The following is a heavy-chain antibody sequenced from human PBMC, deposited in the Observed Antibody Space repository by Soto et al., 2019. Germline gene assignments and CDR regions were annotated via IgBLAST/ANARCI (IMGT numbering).Heavy chain of an antibody. CDR1: GGSFSGYY. CDR3: ACANDTGLVAY. V-gene: IGHV4-34*01. D-gene: IGHD2-8*02. J-gene: IGHJ4*02. CDR2: INHSGST. Sequence: SETLSLTCAVYGGSFSGYYWTWIRQPPGTGLEWIGEINHSGSTNYNPSLKSRVTISVDTSKNQFSLKLTSVTAADTAVYYCACANDTGLVAYWGQGTLVTVSS.